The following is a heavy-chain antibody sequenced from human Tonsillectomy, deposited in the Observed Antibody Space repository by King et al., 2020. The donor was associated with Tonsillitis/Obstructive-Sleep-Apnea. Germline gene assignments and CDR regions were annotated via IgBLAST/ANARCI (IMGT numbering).Heavy chain of an antibody. CDR2: IYYSGST. CDR1: GGSISSYY. D-gene: IGHD4-23*01. Sequence: QLQESGPGLVKPSETLSLTCTVSGGSISSYYWSWIRQPPGKGLEWIGYIYYSGSTNYNPSLKSRVSISVDTSKNQFSLKLSSVAAADTAVYYCASRTTVVTPGYFQYWGQGTLVTVSS. V-gene: IGHV4-59*08. J-gene: IGHJ1*01. CDR3: ASRTTVVTPGYFQY.